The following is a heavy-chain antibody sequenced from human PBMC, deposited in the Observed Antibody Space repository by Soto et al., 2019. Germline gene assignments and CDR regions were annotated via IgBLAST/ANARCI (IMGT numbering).Heavy chain of an antibody. V-gene: IGHV4-30-2*01. CDR2: IYQSGST. D-gene: IGHD4-4*01. J-gene: IGHJ6*02. CDR1: GGSISSGGYS. Sequence: SETLSLTCAVSGGSISSGGYSWSWIRQPPGKGLEWIGYIYQSGSTYYNPSLKSRVTITVDRARNQFSLKLSSVTAADTAVYFCATQSYSNSGAYYYYAMDVWGQGTTVTVSS. CDR3: ATQSYSNSGAYYYYAMDV.